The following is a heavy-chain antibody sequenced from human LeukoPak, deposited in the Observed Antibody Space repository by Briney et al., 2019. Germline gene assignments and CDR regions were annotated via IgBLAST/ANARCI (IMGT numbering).Heavy chain of an antibody. D-gene: IGHD5-18*01. J-gene: IGHJ5*02. CDR2: IIPIFGTA. CDR1: GGTFSTYA. CDR3: ARASDRYSSESP. Sequence: SVKVSCKASGGTFSTYAISWVRQAPGQGLEWMGGIIPIFGTANYAQKFQGRVTITADESTSTAYMELSSLRSEDTAVYYCARASDRYSSESPWGQGTLVTVSS. V-gene: IGHV1-69*13.